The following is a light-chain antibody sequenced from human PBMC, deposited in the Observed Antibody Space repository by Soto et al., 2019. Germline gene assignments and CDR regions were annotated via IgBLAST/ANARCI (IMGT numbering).Light chain of an antibody. CDR2: DVT. J-gene: IGLJ1*01. Sequence: QSALTQPASVSGSPGQAITIACTGSSRDIGAYDYVSWYQQRPVKAPKLMIFDVTNRPSGVSDRFSGSKSGNTASLTISGLQTEDEADYSCSSYTSSSTPYVFGTGTKLTVL. CDR1: SRDIGAYDY. CDR3: SSYTSSSTPYV. V-gene: IGLV2-14*01.